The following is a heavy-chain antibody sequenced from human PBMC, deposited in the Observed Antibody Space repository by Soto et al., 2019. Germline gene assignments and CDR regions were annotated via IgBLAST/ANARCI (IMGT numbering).Heavy chain of an antibody. CDR2: IFFTGNI. CDR1: GASLSSISYY. V-gene: IGHV4-39*01. D-gene: IGHD2-15*01. J-gene: IGHJ4*02. CDR3: AGLRGYAGSPIDY. Sequence: SETLSLTCTVSGASLSSISYYWGWIRQPPGKGLEWVGSIFFTGNIYYNPSLKSRVTISVDTSRNQFSLMVNSVTAADTAVYYCAGLRGYAGSPIDYWGQGTLVTVSS.